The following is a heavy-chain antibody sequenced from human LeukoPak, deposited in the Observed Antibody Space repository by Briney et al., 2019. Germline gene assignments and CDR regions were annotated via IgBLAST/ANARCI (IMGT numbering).Heavy chain of an antibody. J-gene: IGHJ4*02. CDR1: GGSISSSSYY. CDR3: ASSGSYYNPIDY. Sequence: SETLSLTCTVSGGSISSSSYYWGWIRQPPGKGLEWIGSIYHSGSTYYNPSLKSRVTISVDTSKNQFSLKLSSVTAADTAVYYCASSGSYYNPIDYWGQGTLVTVSS. V-gene: IGHV4-39*07. D-gene: IGHD3-10*01. CDR2: IYHSGST.